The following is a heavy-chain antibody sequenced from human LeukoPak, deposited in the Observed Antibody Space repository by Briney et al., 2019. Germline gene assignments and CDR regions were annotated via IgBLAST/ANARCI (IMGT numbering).Heavy chain of an antibody. CDR2: INHRGSS. CDR3: ARGSSFDGYCSAGACDAGYYDS. CDR1: GESFSAYF. J-gene: IGHJ4*02. V-gene: IGHV4-34*01. D-gene: IGHD2-15*01. Sequence: PSETLSLTCAVYGESFSAYFWNWIRQAPGKPLEYIGEINHRGSSHYNPSLKTRVTLPVDTSKNQFSLKLTSVTAADTAVYFCARGSSFDGYCSAGACDAGYYDSWGQGTPVTVSS.